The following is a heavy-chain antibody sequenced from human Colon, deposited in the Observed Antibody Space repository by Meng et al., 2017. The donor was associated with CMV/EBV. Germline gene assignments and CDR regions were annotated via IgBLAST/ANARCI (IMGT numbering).Heavy chain of an antibody. CDR3: ARGSVVRYYGMDV. Sequence: CAVYGGSFGGYYWSWIRQHPGKGLEWIGEINHSGSTNYNPSLKSRVTISVDTSKNQFSLKLSSVTAADTAVYYCARGSVVRYYGMDVWGQGTTVTVSS. V-gene: IGHV4-34*01. CDR1: GGSFGGYY. CDR2: INHSGST. J-gene: IGHJ6*02. D-gene: IGHD2-2*01.